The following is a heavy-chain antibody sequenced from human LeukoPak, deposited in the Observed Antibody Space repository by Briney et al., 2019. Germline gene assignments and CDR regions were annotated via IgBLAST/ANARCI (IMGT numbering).Heavy chain of an antibody. CDR2: FYASGTM. CDR3: ARGSYGYIDY. D-gene: IGHD3-16*01. J-gene: IGHJ4*02. V-gene: IGHV4-4*07. Sequence: SETLSLTCSVSGVSISHYYWTWIRQPAGKGLEWIGRFYASGTMIYNPSLKSRVAMSADTSKNQFSPMVTSVTAADTAVYYCARGSYGYIDYWGQGILVTVSS. CDR1: GVSISHYY.